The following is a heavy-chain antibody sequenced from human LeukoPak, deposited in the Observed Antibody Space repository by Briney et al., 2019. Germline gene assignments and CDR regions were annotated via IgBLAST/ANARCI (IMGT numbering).Heavy chain of an antibody. CDR2: INPNNDGS. CDR3: ARKRGVGVDTNAFDM. CDR1: GYTITGYY. D-gene: IGHD3-3*01. Sequence: ASVKVSCKASGYTITGYYMHWVRQAPGQGLEWTGWINPNNDGSIYAQKFQGRVTMTRGTSINTAYMELSRLRSDDTAVYYCARKRGVGVDTNAFDMWGQGTMVTVSS. V-gene: IGHV1-2*02. J-gene: IGHJ3*02.